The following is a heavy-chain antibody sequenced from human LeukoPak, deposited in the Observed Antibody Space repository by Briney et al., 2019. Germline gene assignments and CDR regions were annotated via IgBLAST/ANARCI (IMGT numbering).Heavy chain of an antibody. D-gene: IGHD6-13*01. V-gene: IGHV4-34*01. J-gene: IGHJ4*02. CDR1: GGSFSGYY. Sequence: NPSETLSLTCAVYGGSFSGYYWSWIRQPPGKGLEWIGEINHSGSTNYNPSLKSRVTISVDTSKNQFSLKLSSVTAADTAVYYCARRGVSYSSSWYSTTDYYFDYWGQGTLVTVSS. CDR3: ARRGVSYSSSWYSTTDYYFDY. CDR2: INHSGST.